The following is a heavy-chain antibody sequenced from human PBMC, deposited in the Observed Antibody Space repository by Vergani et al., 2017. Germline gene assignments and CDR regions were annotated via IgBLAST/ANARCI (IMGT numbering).Heavy chain of an antibody. D-gene: IGHD5-12*01. J-gene: IGHJ4*02. V-gene: IGHV1-69*04. CDR1: GGTFSSYA. CDR3: ARDGVSGYDWFGEIDY. Sequence: QVQLVQSGAEVKKPGSSVKVSCKASGGTFSSYAISWVRQAPGQGLEWMGRIIPILGIANYAQKFQGRVTITADKSTSTAYMERSSLRSEDTAVYYCARDGVSGYDWFGEIDYWGQGTLVTVSS. CDR2: IIPILGIA.